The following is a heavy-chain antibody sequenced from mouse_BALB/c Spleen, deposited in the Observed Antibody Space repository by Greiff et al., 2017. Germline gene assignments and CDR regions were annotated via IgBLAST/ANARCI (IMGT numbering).Heavy chain of an antibody. D-gene: IGHD2-3*01. J-gene: IGHJ2*01. Sequence: EVKLMESGPELVKPGASVKISCKASGYSFTGYFMNWVKQSHGKSLEWIGRINPYNGDTFYNQKFKGKATLTVDKSSSTAHMELLSLTSEDSAVYYCGRKDYDGYGFDYWGQGTTLTVSS. CDR2: INPYNGDT. V-gene: IGHV1-37*01. CDR1: GYSFTGYF. CDR3: GRKDYDGYGFDY.